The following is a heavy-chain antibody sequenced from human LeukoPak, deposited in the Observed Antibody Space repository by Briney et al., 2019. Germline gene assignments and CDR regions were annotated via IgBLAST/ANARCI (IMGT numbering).Heavy chain of an antibody. J-gene: IGHJ6*02. CDR3: TLSYGRGFNYYYGMDV. Sequence: GGSLRLSCAASGFTFSDYYMSWIRQAPGKGLEWVSYISSSGSTIYYADSVKGRFTISRDNAKNSLYLQMNSLRAGDTAVYYCTLSYGRGFNYYYGMDVWGQGTTVTVSS. CDR2: ISSSGSTI. D-gene: IGHD5-18*01. V-gene: IGHV3-11*04. CDR1: GFTFSDYY.